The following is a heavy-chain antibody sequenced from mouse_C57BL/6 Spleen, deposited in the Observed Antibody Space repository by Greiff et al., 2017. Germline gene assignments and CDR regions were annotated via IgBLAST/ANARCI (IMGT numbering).Heavy chain of an antibody. CDR1: GFSFTSYG. J-gene: IGHJ4*01. D-gene: IGHD1-1*01. V-gene: IGHV2-6*03. Sequence: QVQLKESGPGLVAPSQSLSISCTVSGFSFTSYGVHWVRQPPGKGLEWLVVIWSDGSTTYNSALISRLSISKDNSKSQVFLKRNSLQTDDTAMYYCARPRYFGSSHAMDYWGQGTSVTVSS. CDR3: ARPRYFGSSHAMDY. CDR2: IWSDGST.